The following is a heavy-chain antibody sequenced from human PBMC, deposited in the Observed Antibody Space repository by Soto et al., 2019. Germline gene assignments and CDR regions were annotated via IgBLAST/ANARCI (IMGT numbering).Heavy chain of an antibody. J-gene: IGHJ4*02. V-gene: IGHV3-30*18. Sequence: GGSLRLSCAASGFTFSSYGMHWVRQAPGKGLEWVAVISYDGSNKYYADSVKGRFTISRDNSKNTLYLQMNSLRAEDTAVYYCAKDRDDYAPFDYWGQGTLVTVSS. D-gene: IGHD4-17*01. CDR2: ISYDGSNK. CDR1: GFTFSSYG. CDR3: AKDRDDYAPFDY.